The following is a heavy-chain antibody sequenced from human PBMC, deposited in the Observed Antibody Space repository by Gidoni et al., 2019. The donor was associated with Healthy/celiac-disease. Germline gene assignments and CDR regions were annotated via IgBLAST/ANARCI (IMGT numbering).Heavy chain of an antibody. CDR1: GFTFSSYE. Sequence: VRLVESGGGWVQPHGSLLPTSPVSGFTFSSYEKNWVRQAPGKGLKWVSDISSSATTIYYADAVKGRFTISRNNAKNSLYLQTNSLRAEDTAVYYCARGRIFDYWGQGTLVTVSS. CDR2: ISSSATTI. J-gene: IGHJ4*02. V-gene: IGHV3-48*03. CDR3: ARGRIFDY.